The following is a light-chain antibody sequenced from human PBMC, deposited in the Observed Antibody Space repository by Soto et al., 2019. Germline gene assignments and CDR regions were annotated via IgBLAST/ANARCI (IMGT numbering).Light chain of an antibody. CDR2: DVS. V-gene: IGLV2-11*01. CDR1: SSDVGGYNY. J-gene: IGLJ1*01. Sequence: QSALTQPRSVSGSPGQSVTICCTGTSSDVGGYNYVSWYQQHPGKAPKLMIYDVSKRPSGVPDRFSGSKSGNTASLTISGLQDEDEADYYCCSYAGSYTFVFGTGTKLTVL. CDR3: CSYAGSYTFV.